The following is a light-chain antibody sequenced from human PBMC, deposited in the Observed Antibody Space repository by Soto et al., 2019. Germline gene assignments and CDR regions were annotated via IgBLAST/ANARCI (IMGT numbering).Light chain of an antibody. CDR2: EVS. V-gene: IGLV2-14*01. Sequence: QSVLTQPASVSGTPGQSITISCTGTSRDIGIYNYVCWYQHHPDKAPKLLLYEVSNRPSGVSDRFSGSKSGNTASLTISGLQPEDEADYYCSSFTIVSTLVFGGGTKLTVL. CDR1: SRDIGIYNY. CDR3: SSFTIVSTLV. J-gene: IGLJ3*02.